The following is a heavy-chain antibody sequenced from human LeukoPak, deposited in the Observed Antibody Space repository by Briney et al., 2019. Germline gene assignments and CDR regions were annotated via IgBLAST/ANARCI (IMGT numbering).Heavy chain of an antibody. J-gene: IGHJ5*01. CDR1: GGSFSGYY. Sequence: PSETLSLTCAVYGGSFSGYYWSWIRQPPGKGLEWIGEINHSGSTNYNPSLKSRVTISVDTSKNQFSLKLSSVTAADTAVYYCAKAQKGRGWETWGQGTLVTVSS. D-gene: IGHD6-19*01. V-gene: IGHV4-34*01. CDR3: AKAQKGRGWET. CDR2: INHSGST.